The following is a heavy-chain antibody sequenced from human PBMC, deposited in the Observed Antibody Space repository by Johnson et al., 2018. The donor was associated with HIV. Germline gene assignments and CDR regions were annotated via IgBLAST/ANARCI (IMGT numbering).Heavy chain of an antibody. CDR1: GFTFSSYA. V-gene: IGHV3-66*01. CDR3: ARDPPYGGNPSAFDV. D-gene: IGHD4-23*01. Sequence: VQLVESGGGVVQPGRSLRLSCAASGFTFSSYAMSWVRQAPGKGLEWVSAIYSGGSTYYADSVKGRFTISRDNSKNTLYLQMHSLRPEDTALYYCARDPPYGGNPSAFDVWGQGTMVTVSS. CDR2: IYSGGST. J-gene: IGHJ3*01.